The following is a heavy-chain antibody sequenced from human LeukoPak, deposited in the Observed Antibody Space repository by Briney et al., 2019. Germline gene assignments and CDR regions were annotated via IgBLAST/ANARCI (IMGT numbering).Heavy chain of an antibody. J-gene: IGHJ4*02. CDR2: IYYSGST. D-gene: IGHD2-21*02. V-gene: IGHV4-59*08. CDR1: GGSISSYY. Sequence: SETLSLTCTVSGGSISSYYWSWIRQPPGKGLEWIGYIYYSGSTNYNPSLKSRVTMSVDTSRNQFSLRLSSVTAADTAVYYCARHSRPSTLANCGGDCYPFDFWGQGTLVTVSS. CDR3: ARHSRPSTLANCGGDCYPFDF.